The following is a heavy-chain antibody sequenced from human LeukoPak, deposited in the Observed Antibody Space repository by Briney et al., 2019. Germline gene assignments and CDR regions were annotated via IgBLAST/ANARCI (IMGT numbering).Heavy chain of an antibody. V-gene: IGHV1-8*01. CDR1: GYTFTSYD. CDR2: MNPNSGNT. Sequence: GASVKVSCKASGYTFTSYDINWVRQATGQGLEWMGWMNPNSGNTDYAQKFQGRVTMTRNTSISTAYMELSSLRSEDTAVYYCARASLVGATIVLDYWGQGTLVTVSS. D-gene: IGHD1-26*01. CDR3: ARASLVGATIVLDY. J-gene: IGHJ4*02.